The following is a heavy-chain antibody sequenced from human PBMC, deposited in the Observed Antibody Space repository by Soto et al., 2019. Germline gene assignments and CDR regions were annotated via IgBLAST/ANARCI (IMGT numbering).Heavy chain of an antibody. D-gene: IGHD3-10*01. V-gene: IGHV3-11*05. CDR3: ARERGSGSYYNVGY. CDR1: GFTFTSYW. J-gene: IGHJ4*02. Sequence: GGSLRLSCAASGFTFTSYWMSWVRQAPGKGLEWVSYISSSSSYTNYADSVKGRFTISRDNAKNSLYLQMNSLRAEDTAVYYCARERGSGSYYNVGYWGQGTLVTVSS. CDR2: ISSSSSYT.